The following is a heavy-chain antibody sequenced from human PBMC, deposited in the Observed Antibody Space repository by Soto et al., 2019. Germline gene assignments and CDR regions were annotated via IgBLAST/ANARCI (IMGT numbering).Heavy chain of an antibody. CDR3: ARDYGSLGYYGMDV. CDR1: GGSISSYY. CDR2: IYYSGST. V-gene: IGHV4-59*01. Sequence: SETLSLTCTVSGGSISSYYWSWIRQPPGKGLEWIGYIYYSGSTNYNPSLKSRVTISVDTSKNQFSLKLNSVTAADTAVYYCARDYGSLGYYGMDVWGQGTTVTVSS. D-gene: IGHD4-17*01. J-gene: IGHJ6*02.